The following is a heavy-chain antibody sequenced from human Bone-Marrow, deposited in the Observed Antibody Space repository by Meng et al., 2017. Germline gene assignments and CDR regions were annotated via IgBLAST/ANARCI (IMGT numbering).Heavy chain of an antibody. CDR3: ARGPTTMAHDFDY. Sequence: VQLQPWGAGLLQPSETLSLTCVVSGGSFSDYYWSWIRQPPGKGLEWIGEINHSGSTNYNPSLESRATISVDTSQNNLSLKLSSVTAADSAVYYCARGPTTMAHDFDYWGQGTLVTVSS. D-gene: IGHD4-11*01. CDR2: INHSGST. J-gene: IGHJ4*02. V-gene: IGHV4-34*01. CDR1: GGSFSDYY.